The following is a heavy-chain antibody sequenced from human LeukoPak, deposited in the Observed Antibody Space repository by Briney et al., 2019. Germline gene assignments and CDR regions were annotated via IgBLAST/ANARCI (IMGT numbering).Heavy chain of an antibody. CDR3: AKSSYCSSTSCYRALYYFDY. J-gene: IGHJ4*02. Sequence: ETLSLTCTVSGGSISSSSYYWGWIRQPPGKGLEWVSAISGSGGSTYYADSVKGRFTISRDNSKNTLYLQMNSLRAEDTAVYYCAKSSYCSSTSCYRALYYFDYWGQGTLVTVSS. V-gene: IGHV3-23*01. CDR1: GGSISSSSYY. CDR2: ISGSGGST. D-gene: IGHD2-2*01.